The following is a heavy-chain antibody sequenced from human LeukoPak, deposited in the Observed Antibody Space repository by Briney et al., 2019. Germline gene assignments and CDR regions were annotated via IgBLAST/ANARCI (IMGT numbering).Heavy chain of an antibody. V-gene: IGHV4-34*11. D-gene: IGHD1-1*01. CDR2: IYYSGST. CDR3: ARDSGGNYLDY. Sequence: SETLSLTCAVYGGSFSGYYWSWIRQPPGKGLEWIGCIYYSGSTSYTPSLKSRVTISVDTSKSQISLNLSSMTAADTAVYYCARDSGGNYLDYWGQGTLVTVSS. CDR1: GGSFSGYY. J-gene: IGHJ4*02.